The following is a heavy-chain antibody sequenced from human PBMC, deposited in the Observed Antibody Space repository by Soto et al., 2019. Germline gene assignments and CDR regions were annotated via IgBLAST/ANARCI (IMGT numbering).Heavy chain of an antibody. Sequence: ASVKVSCKASGYTFTGYYMHWVRQAPGQGLEWMGWINPNSGGTNYAQKFRGWVTMTRDTSISTAYMELSRLRSDDTAVYYCARAKGYCSGGSCLGELDPWGQGTLVTVSS. D-gene: IGHD2-15*01. V-gene: IGHV1-2*04. CDR3: ARAKGYCSGGSCLGELDP. CDR2: INPNSGGT. CDR1: GYTFTGYY. J-gene: IGHJ5*02.